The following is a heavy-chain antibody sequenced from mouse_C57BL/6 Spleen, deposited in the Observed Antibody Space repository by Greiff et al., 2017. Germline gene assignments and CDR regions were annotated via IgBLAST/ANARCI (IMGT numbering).Heavy chain of an antibody. Sequence: EVQLQQSGPELVKPGASVKISCKASGYTFTDYYMNWVKQSHGKSLEWIGDINPNNGGTSYNQKFKGKATLTVDKSSSTAYLELRSLTSEDAAVYYCARSPDDYDLYYFDYWGQGTTLTVSS. CDR2: INPNNGGT. CDR3: ARSPDDYDLYYFDY. V-gene: IGHV1-26*01. D-gene: IGHD2-4*01. J-gene: IGHJ2*01. CDR1: GYTFTDYY.